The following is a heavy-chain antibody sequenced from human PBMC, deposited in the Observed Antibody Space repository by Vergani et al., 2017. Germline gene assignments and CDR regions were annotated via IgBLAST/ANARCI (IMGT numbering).Heavy chain of an antibody. CDR1: GFTFSSYG. CDR3: AKAVTYYYGSGSPHDY. Sequence: QVQLVESGGGVVQPGGSLRLSCAASGFTFSSYGMHWVRQAPGKGLEWVAFIRYDGSNKYYADSVKGRFTISRDNSKNTLYLQMNSLRAEDKAVYYCAKAVTYYYGSGSPHDYWGQGTLVTVSS. V-gene: IGHV3-30*02. J-gene: IGHJ4*02. CDR2: IRYDGSNK. D-gene: IGHD3-10*01.